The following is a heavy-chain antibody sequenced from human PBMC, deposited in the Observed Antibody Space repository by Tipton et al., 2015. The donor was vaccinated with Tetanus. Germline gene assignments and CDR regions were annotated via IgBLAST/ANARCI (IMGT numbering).Heavy chain of an antibody. CDR2: INPINGDT. Sequence: QMQLVQSGAEVKKPGASVKVSCKASGYTFTGNFLHWVRQAPGQGLEWMGWINPINGDTNYAQKFRGRVTLTRDRSISTAYMELSRLRSDDTAVYFCAGDGRYPRSSSSWVSLWYFDYWGQGTLVTVSS. CDR3: AGDGRYPRSSSSWVSLWYFDY. J-gene: IGHJ4*02. D-gene: IGHD6-13*01. CDR1: GYTFTGNF. V-gene: IGHV1-2*02.